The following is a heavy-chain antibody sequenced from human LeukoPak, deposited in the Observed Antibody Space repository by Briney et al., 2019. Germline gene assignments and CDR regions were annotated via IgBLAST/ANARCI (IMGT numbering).Heavy chain of an antibody. CDR3: ARHATDCRSNSCWFDP. CDR1: GYSFTNHW. Sequence: GESLKISCKGSGYSFTNHWIGWVRQMPGKGLEWMGIIYPGDSDTRYSPSFQGRVTISADKSISTAYLQWSSLKASDTAIYYCARHATDCRSNSCWFDPWGQGTLITVSS. CDR2: IYPGDSDT. D-gene: IGHD2-2*01. V-gene: IGHV5-51*01. J-gene: IGHJ5*02.